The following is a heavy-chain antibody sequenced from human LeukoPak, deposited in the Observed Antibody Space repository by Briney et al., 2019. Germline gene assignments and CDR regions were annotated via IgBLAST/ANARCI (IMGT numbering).Heavy chain of an antibody. CDR1: GFTFSSYG. J-gene: IGHJ1*01. CDR3: AKEPYCSSTSCIGEYFQR. Sequence: GGSLSLSCAASGFTFSSYGMHWVRQAPGKGLGCVAVISYDGSNKYYADSVKGRFTIPRDNSKNTLYLQMNSLRAEDTAVYYCAKEPYCSSTSCIGEYFQRWGQGTLVTVSS. V-gene: IGHV3-30*18. CDR2: ISYDGSNK. D-gene: IGHD2-2*01.